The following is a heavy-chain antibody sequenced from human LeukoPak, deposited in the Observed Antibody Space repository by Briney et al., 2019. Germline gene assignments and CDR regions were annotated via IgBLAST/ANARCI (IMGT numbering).Heavy chain of an antibody. CDR2: INHSGST. J-gene: IGHJ6*03. V-gene: IGHV4-34*01. CDR3: ARYYYDSSGYEGGYYYYYMDV. D-gene: IGHD3-22*01. Sequence: PSETLSLTCAVYGGSFSGYYWSWIRQPPGKGLEWIGEINHSGSTNYNPSLKSRVTISVDTSKNQFSLKLSSVTAADTAVYYCARYYYDSSGYEGGYYYYYMDVWGKGTTVTISS. CDR1: GGSFSGYY.